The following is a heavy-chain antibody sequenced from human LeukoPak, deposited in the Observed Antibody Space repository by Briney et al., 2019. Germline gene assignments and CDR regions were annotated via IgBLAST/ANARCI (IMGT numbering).Heavy chain of an antibody. CDR2: INPNGGST. CDR1: GYTFTSYY. CDR3: ARGLRDYFDY. Sequence: ASVKLSCKASGYTFTSYYMHWVRQPPGQGLEWMGIINPNGGSTSYAQKFQGRVTMTRDTSTSTVYMELSSLRSEDTAVYYCARGLRDYFDYWGQGTLVTVSS. D-gene: IGHD3-16*01. J-gene: IGHJ4*02. V-gene: IGHV1-46*01.